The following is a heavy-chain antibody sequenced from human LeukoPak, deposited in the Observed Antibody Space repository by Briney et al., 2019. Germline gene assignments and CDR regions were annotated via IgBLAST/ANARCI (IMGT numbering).Heavy chain of an antibody. CDR1: GFSFRNYE. CDR3: ARGLDC. V-gene: IGHV3-48*03. Sequence: GGSLRLSCTASGFSFRNYEMNWVRQAPGKGLEWVSYISTRGTIYYADSVKGRFTISRDDAKNSLYLQMNSLRAEGTAVYYCARGLDCWGQGTLVTVSS. J-gene: IGHJ4*02. CDR2: ISTRGTI.